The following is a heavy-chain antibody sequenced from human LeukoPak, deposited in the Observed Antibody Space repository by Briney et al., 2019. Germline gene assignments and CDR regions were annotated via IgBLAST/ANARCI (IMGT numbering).Heavy chain of an antibody. CDR2: ISSSGSTI. J-gene: IGHJ4*02. Sequence: GGSLRLSCAASGFTFSSYEMNWVRQAPGKGLEWVSYISSSGSTIYYADSVKGRFTISRDNAKNSLYLQMNSLRAEDTAVYYCAREERYCSSTSCGNPAFDYWGQGTLVTVSS. D-gene: IGHD2-2*01. V-gene: IGHV3-48*03. CDR1: GFTFSSYE. CDR3: AREERYCSSTSCGNPAFDY.